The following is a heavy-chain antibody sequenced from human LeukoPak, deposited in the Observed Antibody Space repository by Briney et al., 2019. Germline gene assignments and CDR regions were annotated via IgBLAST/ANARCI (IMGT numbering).Heavy chain of an antibody. Sequence: PETLSLTCTVPGGSISSGDYYWSWIRQPPGKGLEWIGSIYYSGSTYYNPSLKSRVTISVDTSKNQFSLKLSSVTAADTAVYYCARLKYPLHFDYWGQGTLVTVSS. CDR2: IYYSGST. CDR3: ARLKYPLHFDY. CDR1: GGSISSGDYY. D-gene: IGHD2-2*02. V-gene: IGHV4-39*01. J-gene: IGHJ4*02.